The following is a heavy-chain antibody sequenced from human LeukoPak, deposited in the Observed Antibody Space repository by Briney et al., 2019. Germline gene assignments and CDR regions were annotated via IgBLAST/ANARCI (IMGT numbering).Heavy chain of an antibody. J-gene: IGHJ4*02. CDR1: GGSISSGGYY. Sequence: SETLSLTCTVFGGSISSGGYYWSWIRQHPGKGLEWIGYIYYSGSTYYNPSLKSRVTISVDTSKNQFSLKLSSVTAADTAVYYCARGRTYYDFWSGYYEQTTPLPDYWGQGTLVTVSS. V-gene: IGHV4-31*03. CDR2: IYYSGST. D-gene: IGHD3-3*01. CDR3: ARGRTYYDFWSGYYEQTTPLPDY.